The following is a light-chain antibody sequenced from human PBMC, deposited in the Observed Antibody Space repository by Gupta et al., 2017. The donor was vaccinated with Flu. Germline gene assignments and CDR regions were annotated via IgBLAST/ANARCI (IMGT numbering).Light chain of an antibody. Sequence: QSALTQPASVSGSPGQSVTVSCTGTSSDVGKYKYVSWYQQHPGKVPKLIIYEVTNRPSGVSNRFSAAKSGSTASLTISGLQAEDEADYYCSSHTSSSTVVFGTGTKVTVL. CDR3: SSHTSSSTVV. CDR2: EVT. J-gene: IGLJ1*01. CDR1: SSDVGKYKY. V-gene: IGLV2-14*01.